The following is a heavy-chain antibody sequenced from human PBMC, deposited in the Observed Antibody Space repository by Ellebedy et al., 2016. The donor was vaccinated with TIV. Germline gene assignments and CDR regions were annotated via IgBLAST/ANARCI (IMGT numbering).Heavy chain of an antibody. Sequence: SETLSLXXAVYGGSFSGYYWSWIRQPPGKGLEWIGEINHSGSTNYNPSLKSRVTISIDTSKNQFSLKLSSVTAADTAVYYCARQPGLGLTGPYWYFDLWGRGTLVTVSS. CDR2: INHSGST. CDR3: ARQPGLGLTGPYWYFDL. J-gene: IGHJ2*01. CDR1: GGSFSGYY. V-gene: IGHV4-34*01. D-gene: IGHD7-27*01.